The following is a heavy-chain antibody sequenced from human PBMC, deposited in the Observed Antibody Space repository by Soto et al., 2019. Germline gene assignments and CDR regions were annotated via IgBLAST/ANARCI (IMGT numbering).Heavy chain of an antibody. V-gene: IGHV3-23*01. Sequence: GGSLRLSCAASGFTFSSYAMTWVRQAPGKGLDWVSRISDNGGSTYYADSVKGRFTISRNNSKNTVHLQMNSLRAEDSAVYYCAIDRWDAYRAYWGQGTLVTVSS. D-gene: IGHD1-26*01. CDR1: GFTFSSYA. J-gene: IGHJ4*02. CDR3: AIDRWDAYRAY. CDR2: ISDNGGST.